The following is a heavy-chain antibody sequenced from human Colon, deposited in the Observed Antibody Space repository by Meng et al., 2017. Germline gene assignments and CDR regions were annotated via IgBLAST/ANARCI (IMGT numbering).Heavy chain of an antibody. CDR1: DGAFSDYY. J-gene: IGHJ1*01. V-gene: IGHV4-34*02. CDR2: INHSGGA. Sequence: LVQWGAGLLKPWETLCLTCAAYDGAFSDYYWSWIRQTPGKGLEWIGEINHSGGANYNPSLLSRVTISVDTSKNQFSLKLGSVIAADTAVYYCARVDFRGKTADSTGLGHWGRGTLVTVSS. D-gene: IGHD3-22*01. CDR3: ARVDFRGKTADSTGLGH.